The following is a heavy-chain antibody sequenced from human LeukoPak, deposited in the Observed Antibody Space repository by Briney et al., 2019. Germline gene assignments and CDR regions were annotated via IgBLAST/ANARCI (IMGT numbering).Heavy chain of an antibody. J-gene: IGHJ5*02. D-gene: IGHD2-2*01. CDR1: GYTFTSYG. Sequence: ASVKVSCKASGYTFTSYGISWVRQAPGQGLEWMGWISAYNGNTNYAQKLQGRVTMTTDTSTSTAYMELRSLRSDDTAVYYCARKSKYQLLDYNWFDPWGQGTLVTVSS. V-gene: IGHV1-18*01. CDR3: ARKSKYQLLDYNWFDP. CDR2: ISAYNGNT.